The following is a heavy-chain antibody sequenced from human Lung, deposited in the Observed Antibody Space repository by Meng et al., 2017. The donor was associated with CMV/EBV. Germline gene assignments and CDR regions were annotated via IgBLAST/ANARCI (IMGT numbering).Heavy chain of an antibody. J-gene: IGHJ5*02. CDR1: GGSISSGGFY. CDR3: ARTNYGDYNWFDP. Sequence: VPPQELGPGLVKPSQTLSLTCTVSGGSISSGGFYWSWIRQHPGKGLEWIGYIYYSGSTYYNPSLRSRVAISIDTSKNQFSLKLTSVTAADTAVYFCARTNYGDYNWFDPWGQGTLVTVSS. CDR2: IYYSGST. V-gene: IGHV4-31*03. D-gene: IGHD4-17*01.